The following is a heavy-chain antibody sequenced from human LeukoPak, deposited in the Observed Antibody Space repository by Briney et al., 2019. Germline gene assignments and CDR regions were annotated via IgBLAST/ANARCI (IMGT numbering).Heavy chain of an antibody. CDR3: ASVGGVRAAWGCFDY. CDR2: INPSGGST. CDR1: GYTFTSHY. V-gene: IGHV1-46*01. Sequence: ASVKVSCKASGYTFTSHYMNWVRQAPGQGLEWMGIINPSGGSTSYAQKFQGRVTMTRDTSTSTVYMELSSLRSEDTAVYYCASVGGVRAAWGCFDYWGQGTLVIVSS. J-gene: IGHJ4*02. D-gene: IGHD3-16*01.